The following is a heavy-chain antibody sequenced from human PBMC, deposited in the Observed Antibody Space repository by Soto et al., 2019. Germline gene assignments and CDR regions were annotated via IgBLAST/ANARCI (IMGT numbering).Heavy chain of an antibody. Sequence: QVQLVESGGGVVQPGRSLRLSCAASGFTFSSYDMHWVRQAPGKGLEWVAVISYDGTNKYYADSVKGRFTISRDNSKNTLYLQMNRLRAEDTAVYYCAKDLTDEGQNSNYGDWFDPWGQGTLVTVSS. V-gene: IGHV3-30*18. CDR1: GFTFSSYD. D-gene: IGHD4-4*01. J-gene: IGHJ5*02. CDR3: AKDLTDEGQNSNYGDWFDP. CDR2: ISYDGTNK.